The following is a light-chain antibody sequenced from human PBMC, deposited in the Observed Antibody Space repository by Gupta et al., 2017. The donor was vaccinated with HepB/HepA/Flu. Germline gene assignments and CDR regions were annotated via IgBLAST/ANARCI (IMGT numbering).Light chain of an antibody. Sequence: QSLLPQPPSASGTPGQSVTISCSGSRSTIGSNYVYWFKQLPGTAPKLVAYKSKQRPSGVPGRIAGSKSDTSASLAISGLRSEDEADYYCAAWDDSLSGYVFGTGTTVTVL. J-gene: IGLJ1*01. CDR3: AAWDDSLSGYV. CDR2: KSK. V-gene: IGLV1-47*01. CDR1: RSTIGSNY.